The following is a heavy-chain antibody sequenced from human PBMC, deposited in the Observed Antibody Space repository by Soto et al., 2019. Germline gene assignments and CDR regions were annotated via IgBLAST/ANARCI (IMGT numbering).Heavy chain of an antibody. D-gene: IGHD5-18*01. CDR2: ISSSGSTI. CDR3: ARAITDGWLDTAVRTDDAFDI. CDR1: GFTFIDYY. Sequence: GGSLRLSCAASGFTFIDYYMSWIRQAPWKGLEWVSYISSSGSTIYYADSVKGRFTISRDNAKNSLYLQMNSLRAEDTAVYYCARAITDGWLDTAVRTDDAFDIWGQATMVTVSS. J-gene: IGHJ3*02. V-gene: IGHV3-11*01.